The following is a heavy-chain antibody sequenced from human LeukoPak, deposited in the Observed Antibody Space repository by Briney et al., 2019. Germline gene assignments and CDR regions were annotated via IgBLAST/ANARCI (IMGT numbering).Heavy chain of an antibody. V-gene: IGHV1-2*02. CDR3: ARVMSDITMTVRRWFDP. D-gene: IGHD3-22*01. CDR1: GYTFTGYY. J-gene: IGHJ5*02. CDR2: INPNSGGT. Sequence: ASVKVSCKASGYTFTGYYMHWVRHAPGQGLEWMGWINPNSGGTNYAQKFQGRVTMTRDTSISTAYMELSRLRSDDTAVYYCARVMSDITMTVRRWFDPWGQGTLVTVSS.